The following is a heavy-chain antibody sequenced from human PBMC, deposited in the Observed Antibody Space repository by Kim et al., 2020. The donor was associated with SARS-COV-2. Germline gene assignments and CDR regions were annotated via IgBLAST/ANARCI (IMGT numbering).Heavy chain of an antibody. J-gene: IGHJ4*01. CDR1: GYFISSGYY. CDR2: IYASGFG. CDR3: ARVHSHVADYNDFDY. V-gene: IGHV4-38-2*02. D-gene: IGHD3-10*01. Sequence: SETLSLTCTVSGYFISSGYYWGWIRQFPGKGLEWIESIYASGFGYYNPSLKSRVTVSVDTSKNQFSLRLTSVTAADTAVYYCARVHSHVADYNDFDYWG.